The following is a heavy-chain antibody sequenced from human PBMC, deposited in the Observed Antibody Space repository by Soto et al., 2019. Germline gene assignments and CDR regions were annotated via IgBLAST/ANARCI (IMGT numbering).Heavy chain of an antibody. CDR1: GGSINSYY. D-gene: IGHD3-3*01. V-gene: IGHV4-59*01. CDR2: MYYSGST. J-gene: IGHJ4*02. Sequence: VQLQESGPGLVKPSETLSLTCSVSGGSINSYYWTWIRQPPGKGLESIGHMYYSGSTYYNPSLKSRVTISVDTSKNQFSLKLSSVTAADTAVYYCARVFGNFWSGYHVDYWGQGTLVTVSS. CDR3: ARVFGNFWSGYHVDY.